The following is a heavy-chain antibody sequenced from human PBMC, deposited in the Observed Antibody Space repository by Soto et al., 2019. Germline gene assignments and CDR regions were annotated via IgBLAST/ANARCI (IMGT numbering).Heavy chain of an antibody. D-gene: IGHD3-16*01. CDR2: IPGRSAVP. V-gene: IGHV3-23*01. CDR1: GLTLRSYA. Sequence: EGQLLQSGGDLVQPGGSLRLSCAGSGLTLRSYASIGFRQTPEKGSEGVSTIPGRSAVPSNPDPGNGRFTVSRDNSKNTLYLQMNSLRPDDTAIYYCAKGGPFTGGFDPWGQGTLVTVSA. J-gene: IGHJ5*02. CDR3: AKGGPFTGGFDP.